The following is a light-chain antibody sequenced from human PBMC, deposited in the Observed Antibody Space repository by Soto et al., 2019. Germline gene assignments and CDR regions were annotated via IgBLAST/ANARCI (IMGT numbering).Light chain of an antibody. CDR1: ERVSTN. CDR2: SAS. CDR3: QQYNNLPPT. Sequence: DIVMTQSPLTLSVSSGESATLSCRASERVSTNLAWYQQTPGQAPRLLIYSASRRPTDIPVRFSGSGSGAEFTLTISSLQSEDFAIYYCQQYNNLPPTFGQGTKV. J-gene: IGKJ1*01. V-gene: IGKV3-15*01.